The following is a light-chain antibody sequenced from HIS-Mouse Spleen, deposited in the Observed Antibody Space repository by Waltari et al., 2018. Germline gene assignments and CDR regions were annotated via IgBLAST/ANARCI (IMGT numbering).Light chain of an antibody. CDR3: YSTDSSGNHRV. Sequence: SYELTQPPSVSVSPGQTARTTCSGDASPKKYAYWYQQKSGQAPVLVIYEDSKRPSGIPERFSGSSSGTMATLTISGAQVEDEADYYCYSTDSSGNHRVFGGGTKLTVL. CDR1: ASPKKY. CDR2: EDS. V-gene: IGLV3-10*01. J-gene: IGLJ2*01.